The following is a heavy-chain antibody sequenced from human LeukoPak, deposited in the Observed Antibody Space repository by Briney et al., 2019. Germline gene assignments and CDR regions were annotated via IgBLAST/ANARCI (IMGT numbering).Heavy chain of an antibody. V-gene: IGHV3-30*14. CDR3: ARDGETSGYDAFDY. J-gene: IGHJ4*02. Sequence: GGSLRLSCAASGFTFSSYAMHWVRQAPGEGLEWVAVISYDGSNKYYADSVKGRFTISRDNSKNTLYLQMNSLRAEDTAVYYCARDGETSGYDAFDYWGQGTLVTVSS. CDR1: GFTFSSYA. D-gene: IGHD5-12*01. CDR2: ISYDGSNK.